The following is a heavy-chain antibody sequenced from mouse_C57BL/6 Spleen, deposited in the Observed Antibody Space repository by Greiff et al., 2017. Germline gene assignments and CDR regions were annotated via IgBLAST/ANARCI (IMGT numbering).Heavy chain of an antibody. V-gene: IGHV1-26*01. J-gene: IGHJ3*01. Sequence: VQLQQSGPELVKPGASVKISCKASGYTFTDYYMNWVKQSHGKSLEWIGDINPNNGGTSYNQKFKGKATLTVDKSSSTAYMELRSLTSEDAAVYYCYRLGYYGYEAWFAYWGQGTLVTVSA. CDR2: INPNNGGT. CDR3: YRLGYYGYEAWFAY. D-gene: IGHD2-2*01. CDR1: GYTFTDYY.